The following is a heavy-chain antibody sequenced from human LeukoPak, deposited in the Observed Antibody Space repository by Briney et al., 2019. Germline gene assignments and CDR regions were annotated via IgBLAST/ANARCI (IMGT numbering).Heavy chain of an antibody. CDR3: AKRGVVIRVILVGFHKEAYYFES. V-gene: IGHV3-23*01. Sequence: GGSLRLSCAVSGITLSNYGMSWVRQAPGKGLEWVAGISDSGGGTKYAHSVKGRFTIARDNRKNTLYLQMNSLRAEDTAVYFCAKRGVVIRVILVGFHKEAYYFESWGQGALVTVSS. CDR2: ISDSGGGT. D-gene: IGHD3/OR15-3a*01. J-gene: IGHJ4*02. CDR1: GITLSNYG.